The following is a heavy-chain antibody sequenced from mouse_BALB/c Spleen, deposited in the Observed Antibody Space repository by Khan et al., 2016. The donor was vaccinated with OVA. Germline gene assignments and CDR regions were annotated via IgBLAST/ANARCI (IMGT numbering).Heavy chain of an antibody. J-gene: IGHJ2*01. CDR3: ARMQGGDFDY. CDR2: ISNSGNT. V-gene: IGHV3-2*02. D-gene: IGHD6-1*01. CDR1: GYSITSDYA. Sequence: EVQLQESGPGLVKPSQSLSLTCTVTGYSITSDYAWNWIRQFPGNKLGWMGYISNSGNTKYNPSLKSRISITRDTSKNQFFLQLNFVTIEDTATYYCARMQGGDFDYWGQGTTLTVSS.